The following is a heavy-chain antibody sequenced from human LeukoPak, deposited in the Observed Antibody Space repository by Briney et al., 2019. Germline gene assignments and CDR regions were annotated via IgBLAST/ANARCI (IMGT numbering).Heavy chain of an antibody. J-gene: IGHJ5*02. Sequence: GGSLRLSGAASGFTFSSYWMHWVRQAPGKGLVWVSRINSDGSSTNYADSVKGRFTISRDNAKNTLYLQMNSLRAEDTAVYYCARDNKYQVNNWFDPWGQGTLVTVSS. CDR2: INSDGSST. V-gene: IGHV3-74*01. CDR1: GFTFSSYW. D-gene: IGHD2-2*01. CDR3: ARDNKYQVNNWFDP.